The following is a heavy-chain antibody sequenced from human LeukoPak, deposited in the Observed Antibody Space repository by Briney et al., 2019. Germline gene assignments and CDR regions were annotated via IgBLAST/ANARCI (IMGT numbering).Heavy chain of an antibody. CDR2: ISDSSSYT. V-gene: IGHV3-11*05. CDR3: ARAGDTMVTTGNLDY. CDR1: GFTFSDYY. J-gene: IGHJ4*02. D-gene: IGHD4-17*01. Sequence: PGQSLRLSCAASGFTFSDYYISWIRQAPGQGLDWVSYISDSSSYTNYADSIKGRFTISRDNDRSSVSLQMNSLRAEDTAVYYCARAGDTMVTTGNLDYWGQGTLVTVSS.